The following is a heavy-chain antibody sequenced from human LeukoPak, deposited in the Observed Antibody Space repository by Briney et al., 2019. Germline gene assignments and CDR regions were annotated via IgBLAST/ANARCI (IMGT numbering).Heavy chain of an antibody. CDR3: ARRRDLYSGSYYPFDY. V-gene: IGHV1-69*06. CDR2: IIPIFGTA. D-gene: IGHD1-26*01. CDR1: GGTFSSYA. Sequence: SVKVSCKASGGTFSSYAISWVRQAPGQGLEWMGGIIPIFGTANYAQKFQGRVTITADKSTSTAYMELSSLRSEDTAVYYCARRRDLYSGSYYPFDYWGQGTLVTVSS. J-gene: IGHJ4*02.